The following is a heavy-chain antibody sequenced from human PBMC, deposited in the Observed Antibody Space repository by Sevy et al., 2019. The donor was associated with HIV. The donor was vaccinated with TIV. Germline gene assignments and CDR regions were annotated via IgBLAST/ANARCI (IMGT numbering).Heavy chain of an antibody. CDR2: VSYDGSNT. D-gene: IGHD1-1*01. Sequence: GGSLRLSCAASGFTFRSFSMHWVRQAPGKWLELVTTVSYDGSNTYYADSVKGRFAVFRDNSRNLLNLQMNNLRPEDTAVYYCALERLSSDVAEYFQNWGQGTPVTVSS. V-gene: IGHV3-30*09. CDR1: GFTFRSFS. CDR3: ALERLSSDVAEYFQN. J-gene: IGHJ1*01.